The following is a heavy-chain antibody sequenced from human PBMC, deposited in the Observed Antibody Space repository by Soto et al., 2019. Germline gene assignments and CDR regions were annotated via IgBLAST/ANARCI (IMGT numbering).Heavy chain of an antibody. CDR1: GGSITTVGYS. CDR3: ARRISARTYYFDY. V-gene: IGHV4-30-2*01. D-gene: IGHD6-6*01. J-gene: IGHJ4*02. Sequence: SETLSLTCAVSGGSITTVGYSWSWIRQPPGKGLEWIGYIFHSGISYSNPSLKGRVTMSVDGSKNRFSLRLSSVTAADTAVYYCARRISARTYYFDYWGQGALVTVSS. CDR2: IFHSGIS.